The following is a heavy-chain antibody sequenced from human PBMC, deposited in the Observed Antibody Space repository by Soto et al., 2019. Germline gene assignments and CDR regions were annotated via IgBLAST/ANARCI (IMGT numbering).Heavy chain of an antibody. V-gene: IGHV1-8*01. CDR2: MNPNSGNT. D-gene: IGHD2-2*01. J-gene: IGHJ6*02. CDR3: ARGIVVVPAAKFYYYGMDV. CDR1: GYTFTSYD. Sequence: QVQLVQSGAEVKKPGASVKVSCKASGYTFTSYDINWVRQATGQGLEWMGWMNPNSGNTGYAQKFQGRVTMTRNTSISTAYMELSSLRSEDTAVYYCARGIVVVPAAKFYYYGMDVWGQGTTVTVSS.